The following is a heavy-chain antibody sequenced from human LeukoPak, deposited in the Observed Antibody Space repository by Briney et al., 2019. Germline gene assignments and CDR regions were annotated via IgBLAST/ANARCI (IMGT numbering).Heavy chain of an antibody. CDR1: GGSVSSTEFY. CDR3: ASFVSLRNFDY. Sequence: PSETLSLTCTVSGGSVSSTEFYWIWIRQPPGKGLEGIGEINHSGSTNYNPSLKSRVTTSVDTSTNQFSLKMSSVTAADTAVYYCASFVSLRNFDYWGQGTLVTVSS. CDR2: INHSGST. D-gene: IGHD2/OR15-2a*01. V-gene: IGHV4-34*01. J-gene: IGHJ4*02.